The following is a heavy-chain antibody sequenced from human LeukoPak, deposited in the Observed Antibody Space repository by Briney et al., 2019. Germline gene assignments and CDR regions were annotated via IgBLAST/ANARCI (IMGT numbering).Heavy chain of an antibody. V-gene: IGHV4-59*01. D-gene: IGHD4-17*01. J-gene: IGHJ4*02. CDR1: GFTFSDYY. CDR3: AFSQDYGGEFDY. CDR2: IYYSGST. Sequence: PGGSLRLSCAASGFTFSDYYMSWIRQPPGKGLEWMGYIYYSGSTNYNPSLKSRVTISVDTSKNQFSLKLSSVTAADTAVYYCAFSQDYGGEFDYWGQGTLVTVSS.